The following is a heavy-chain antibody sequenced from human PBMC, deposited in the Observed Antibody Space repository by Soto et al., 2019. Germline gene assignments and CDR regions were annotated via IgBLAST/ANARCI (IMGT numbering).Heavy chain of an antibody. D-gene: IGHD3-10*01. V-gene: IGHV1-69*13. CDR1: GGTFRTES. Sequence: QVHLVQSGAEVKKPGSSVKVSCKYSGGTFRTESINWVRQAPGQGLEWMGGILPFFGTADYAPRLQGRVTITADGATTTAYMFLSSRTPLHTSVYCCARGHVFGINSVAFDVWGQGTMVTVSS. CDR3: ARGHVFGINSVAFDV. CDR2: ILPFFGTA. J-gene: IGHJ3*01.